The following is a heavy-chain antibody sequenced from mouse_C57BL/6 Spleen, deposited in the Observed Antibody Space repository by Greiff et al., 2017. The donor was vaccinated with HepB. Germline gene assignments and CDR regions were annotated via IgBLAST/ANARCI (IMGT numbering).Heavy chain of an antibody. CDR2: INPNNGGT. CDR3: ARRVPYGSSYGFAY. Sequence: EVQLQQSGPELVKPGASVKISCKASGYTFTDYYMNWVKQSHGKSLEWIGDINPNNGGTSYNQKFKGKATLTVDKSSSTAYMELRSLTSEDSAVYYCARRVPYGSSYGFAYWGQGTLVTVSA. D-gene: IGHD1-1*01. CDR1: GYTFTDYY. J-gene: IGHJ3*01. V-gene: IGHV1-26*01.